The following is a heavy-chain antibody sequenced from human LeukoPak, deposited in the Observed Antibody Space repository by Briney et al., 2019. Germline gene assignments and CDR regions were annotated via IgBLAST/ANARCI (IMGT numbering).Heavy chain of an antibody. CDR3: ASRSPHSGHDAFDI. J-gene: IGHJ3*02. V-gene: IGHV3-33*01. Sequence: PGRSLRLSCAASGFTFSSYGMHWVRQAPGKGLEWVAVIWYDGSNKYYADSVKGRFTISRDNSKNTLYLQMNSLRAEDTAVYYCASRSPHSGHDAFDISGQGTMVTVSS. CDR1: GFTFSSYG. CDR2: IWYDGSNK. D-gene: IGHD6-19*01.